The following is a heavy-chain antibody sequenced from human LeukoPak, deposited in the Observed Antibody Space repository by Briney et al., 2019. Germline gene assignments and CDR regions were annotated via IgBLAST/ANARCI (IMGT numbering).Heavy chain of an antibody. CDR2: ISYDGTNK. D-gene: IGHD3-10*01. Sequence: GRSLRLSCAASGFTFSSYGMHWVRQAPGKGLEWVALISYDGTNKYYADSVKGRFTISRDNSKNTLYLQMNSLRAEDTAVYYCVKESGGIVSDYWGQGTLVTVSS. J-gene: IGHJ4*02. CDR3: VKESGGIVSDY. CDR1: GFTFSSYG. V-gene: IGHV3-30*18.